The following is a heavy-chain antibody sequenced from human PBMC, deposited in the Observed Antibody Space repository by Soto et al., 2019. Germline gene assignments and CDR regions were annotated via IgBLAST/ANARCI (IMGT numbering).Heavy chain of an antibody. Sequence: QVQLVQCGAEVKKPGSSVKVSCKTSGVSFNNNGIGWVRQAPGHGLEWMGGVSPPFRTSNYARKFQGRISITADASTGTVNMVLSSLTSEDTAEYYCARVLYYGSGSYSPYGMDVWGQGTTVTVSS. D-gene: IGHD3-10*01. CDR1: GVSFNNNG. V-gene: IGHV1-69*01. J-gene: IGHJ6*02. CDR2: VSPPFRTS. CDR3: ARVLYYGSGSYSPYGMDV.